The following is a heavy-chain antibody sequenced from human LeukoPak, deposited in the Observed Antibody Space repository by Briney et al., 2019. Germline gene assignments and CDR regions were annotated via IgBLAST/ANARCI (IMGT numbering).Heavy chain of an antibody. J-gene: IGHJ4*02. D-gene: IGHD3-22*01. V-gene: IGHV3-7*01. CDR1: GFTFSSYW. CDR3: ATRPPTYYYDSSGYYYD. CDR2: MKQDGSEK. Sequence: GGSLRLSCAASGFTFSSYWMSWVRQAPGKGLEWVANMKQDGSEKYYVDSVKGRFTISRDNAKNSLYLQMNSLRAEDTAVYYCATRPPTYYYDSSGYYYDWGQGTLVTVSS.